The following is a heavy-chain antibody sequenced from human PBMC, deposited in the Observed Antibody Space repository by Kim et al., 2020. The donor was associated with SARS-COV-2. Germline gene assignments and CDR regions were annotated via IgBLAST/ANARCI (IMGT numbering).Heavy chain of an antibody. Sequence: ASVKVSCKASGYTFTGYYMHWVRQAPGQGLEWMGRINPNSGGTNYAQKFQGRVTMTRDTSISTAYMELSRLRSDDTAVYYCARDPRGRYKQLWYYFDYWGQGTLVTVSS. CDR1: GYTFTGYY. CDR2: INPNSGGT. D-gene: IGHD5-18*01. J-gene: IGHJ4*02. V-gene: IGHV1-2*06. CDR3: ARDPRGRYKQLWYYFDY.